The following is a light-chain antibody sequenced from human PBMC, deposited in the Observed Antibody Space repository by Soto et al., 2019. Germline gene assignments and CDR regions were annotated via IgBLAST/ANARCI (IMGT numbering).Light chain of an antibody. CDR3: QQYSNWPPVT. CDR2: AAS. CDR1: QSVSSSY. Sequence: EIVLTQSPVTLSLSPGERATLSCRASQSVSSSYLAWYQQKPGQAPRLLIYAASTRATGIPVRFSGSGSGTDFTLTISSLQSEDFAVYYCQQYSNWPPVTFGGGTKVDIK. V-gene: IGKV3-20*01. J-gene: IGKJ4*01.